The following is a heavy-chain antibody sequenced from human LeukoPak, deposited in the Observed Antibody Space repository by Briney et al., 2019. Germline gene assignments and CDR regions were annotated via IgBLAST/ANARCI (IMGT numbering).Heavy chain of an antibody. J-gene: IGHJ5*02. D-gene: IGHD3-10*01. CDR3: ARHVGFITMVRGVINNNWFDP. CDR1: GGTISTSSYY. CDR2: VYYSGSP. V-gene: IGHV4-39*01. Sequence: SETLSLTCTVSGGTISTSSYYFAWIRQPPGKGLEWIGSVYYSGSPYYNPSLKSRVTISVDTSKKQFSLKLSSVTAADTAVYYCARHVGFITMVRGVINNNWFDPWGQGTLVTVSS.